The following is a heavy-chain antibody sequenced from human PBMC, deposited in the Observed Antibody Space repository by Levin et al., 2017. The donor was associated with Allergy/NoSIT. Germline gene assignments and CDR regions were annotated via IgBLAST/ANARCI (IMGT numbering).Heavy chain of an antibody. D-gene: IGHD3-3*01. V-gene: IGHV4-39*07. Sequence: RSSETLSLTCTVSGGSISSSSYYWGWIRQPPGKGLEWIGSIYYSGSTYYNPSLKSRVTISVDTSKNQFSLKLSSVTAADTAVYYCARGRLLRVWSGYFNLPNYGMDVWGQGTTVTVSS. CDR2: IYYSGST. CDR3: ARGRLLRVWSGYFNLPNYGMDV. CDR1: GGSISSSSYY. J-gene: IGHJ6*02.